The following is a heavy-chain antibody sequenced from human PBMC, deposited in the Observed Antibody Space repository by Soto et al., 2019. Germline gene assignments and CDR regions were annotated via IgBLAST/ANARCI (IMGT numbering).Heavy chain of an antibody. J-gene: IGHJ2*01. Sequence: PGKGLEWVAYISSSSSTIFYTDSVKGRLTVSRDNAKNSLYLQMNSLRAEDTAVYYCVCQAEDDIRSTVPVSAFLLNRSSDL. V-gene: IGHV3-48*01. CDR3: VCQAEDDIRSTVPVSAFLLNRSSDL. D-gene: IGHD2-2*01. CDR2: ISSSSSTI.